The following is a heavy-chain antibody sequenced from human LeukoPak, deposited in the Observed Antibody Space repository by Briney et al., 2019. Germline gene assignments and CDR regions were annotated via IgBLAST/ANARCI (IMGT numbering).Heavy chain of an antibody. V-gene: IGHV3-21*01. CDR2: ISSSSSYI. J-gene: IGHJ6*03. CDR1: GFTFSIYS. Sequence: GGSLRLSCAASGFTFSIYSMNWVRQAPGKGLEWVSSISSSSSYIYYADSVKGRFTISRDNAKNSLYLQMNSLRAEDTAVYYCARDRGYCSSTSCYYYYMDVWGKGTTVTVSS. CDR3: ARDRGYCSSTSCYYYYMDV. D-gene: IGHD2-2*01.